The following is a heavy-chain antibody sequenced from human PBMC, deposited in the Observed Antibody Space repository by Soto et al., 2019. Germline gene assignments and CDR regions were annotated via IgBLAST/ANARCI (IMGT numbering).Heavy chain of an antibody. Sequence: PSETLSLTCPVSGGSISIGGYYWSCVRQHPGKGLEWIGYIYYSGSTYYNPSLKSRVTISVDTSKNQFSLKLSSVTAADTAVYYCARGRSITIFGVVPPLFDYWGQGTLVTVSS. CDR1: GGSISIGGYY. J-gene: IGHJ4*02. CDR2: IYYSGST. V-gene: IGHV4-31*03. D-gene: IGHD3-3*01. CDR3: ARGRSITIFGVVPPLFDY.